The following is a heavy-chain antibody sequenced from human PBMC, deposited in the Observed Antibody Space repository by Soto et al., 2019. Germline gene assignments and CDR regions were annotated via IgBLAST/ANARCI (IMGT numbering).Heavy chain of an antibody. J-gene: IGHJ6*02. Sequence: QVQLQESGPGLVKPSQTLSLTCTVSGGSISSGDYYWSWIRQPPGKGLEWIGYIYYSGSTYYNPSLKSRDTISVDTSKTQFSLKLSSVTAADTAVYYCARTQTDLYYYAMDVWGQGTTVTVSS. CDR3: ARTQTDLYYYAMDV. V-gene: IGHV4-30-4*01. CDR1: GGSISSGDYY. CDR2: IYYSGST.